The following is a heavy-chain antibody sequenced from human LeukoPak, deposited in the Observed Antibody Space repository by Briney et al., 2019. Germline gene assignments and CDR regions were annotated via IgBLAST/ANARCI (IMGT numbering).Heavy chain of an antibody. CDR3: AREYGDQGTRNFDY. CDR1: GGSISSGGYY. Sequence: SETLSLTCTVSGGSISSGGYYWSWIRQHPGKGLEWIGYIYYSGSTYYNPSLKSRVTISVDTSKNQFSLKLISVTAADTAVYYCAREYGDQGTRNFDYWGQGGLVTVSS. J-gene: IGHJ4*02. D-gene: IGHD4-17*01. CDR2: IYYSGST. V-gene: IGHV4-31*03.